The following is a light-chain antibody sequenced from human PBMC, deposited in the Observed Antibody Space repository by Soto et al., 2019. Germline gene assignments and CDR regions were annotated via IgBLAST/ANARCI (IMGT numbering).Light chain of an antibody. CDR1: SSNMGRNY. Sequence: QSVLTQPPSVSAAPGQKVTISCSGGSSNMGRNYVSWYKQLPGTASKLLIFDNDKRPSGIPDRFSCSKSDTSCTLAITGLETGDEADYYCGEGDTSLSVVVFGGGTKLTVL. CDR3: GEGDTSLSVVV. V-gene: IGLV1-51*01. CDR2: DND. J-gene: IGLJ3*02.